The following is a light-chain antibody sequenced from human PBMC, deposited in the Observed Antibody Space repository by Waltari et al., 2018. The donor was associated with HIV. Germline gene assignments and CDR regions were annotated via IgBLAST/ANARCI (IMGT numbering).Light chain of an antibody. CDR1: RTVLYNRNY. V-gene: IGKV4-1*01. CDR2: WAS. J-gene: IGKJ4*01. CDR3: QQYYTLRST. Sequence: DIVMTQSPDSLVVSLGARATVTCTSSRTVLYNRNYLAWYQQKPGQAPKVLIYWASTRAFGVPDRFSGSGSGTDFSLTISRVQADDVAIYYCQQYYTLRSTFGGGTKIEI.